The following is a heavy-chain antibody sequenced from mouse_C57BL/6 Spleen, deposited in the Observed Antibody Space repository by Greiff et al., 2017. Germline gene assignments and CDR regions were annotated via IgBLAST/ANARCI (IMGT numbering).Heavy chain of an antibody. V-gene: IGHV7-3*01. CDR2: IRNKANGYTT. D-gene: IGHD1-1*01. CDR1: GFTFTDYY. J-gene: IGHJ2*01. CDR3: ARYVPDITTVVAPYYFDY. Sequence: DVKLVESGGGLVQPGGSLSLSCAASGFTFTDYYMSWVRQPPGKALEWLGFIRNKANGYTTEYSASVKGRFTISRDNSQSILYLQMKALRAEDSATYYCARYVPDITTVVAPYYFDYWGQGTTLTVSS.